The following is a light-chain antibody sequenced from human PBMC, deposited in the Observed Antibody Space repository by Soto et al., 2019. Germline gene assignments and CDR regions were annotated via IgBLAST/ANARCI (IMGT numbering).Light chain of an antibody. CDR3: SSYTSSSPYV. J-gene: IGLJ1*01. Sequence: QSALTQPASVSGSPGQSITISCTGTSSDVGGYNYVSWYQQYPGKAPKLMIYEVTNRPSGVSNRFSGSKSGNTASLTISGLQAEDEADYYCSSYTSSSPYVFGTGTKLT. CDR1: SSDVGGYNY. CDR2: EVT. V-gene: IGLV2-14*01.